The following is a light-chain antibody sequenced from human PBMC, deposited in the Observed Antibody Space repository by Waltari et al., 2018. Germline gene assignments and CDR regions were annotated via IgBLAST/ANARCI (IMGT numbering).Light chain of an antibody. V-gene: IGKV1-39*01. CDR3: QQSYNSPPT. CDR2: TTS. J-gene: IGKJ3*01. Sequence: DIQMTQSPSSLSASVGDRVTMTCRASQTITKYVNWYHQKPGKAPKLLINTTSILQSGVPSRFSGSGSGTDFILTISSLQPEDCAIYFCQQSYNSPPTFGPGTKVEIK. CDR1: QTITKY.